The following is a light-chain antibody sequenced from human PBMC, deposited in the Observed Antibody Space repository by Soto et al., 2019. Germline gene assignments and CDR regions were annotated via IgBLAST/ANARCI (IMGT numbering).Light chain of an antibody. J-gene: IGKJ3*01. Sequence: DIQMTQSPSSLSASVGDRVTITCRASQSISNYLSWYQQKPGKPPNLLIYASSNLQSGVPSRFSGSGSGTDFTLTISSPQPEDFATYYCQQSYSTPLTFGPGTKVDI. CDR3: QQSYSTPLT. CDR2: ASS. V-gene: IGKV1-39*01. CDR1: QSISNY.